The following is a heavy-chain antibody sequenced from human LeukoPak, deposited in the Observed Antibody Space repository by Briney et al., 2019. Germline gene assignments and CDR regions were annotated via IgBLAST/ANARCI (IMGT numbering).Heavy chain of an antibody. D-gene: IGHD2-21*02. CDR3: AXDXSRXGGDCYDAFDI. Sequence: GGSLRLSCAASGFTFSSYAMSWVRQAPGKGLEWASAISGSGDNTYYADSVKGRFTISRDNSGNTLYLQMNSLRAEDTAVYYCAXDXSRXGGDCYDAFDIWGQGTMVTVSS. CDR1: GFTFSSYA. CDR2: ISGSGDNT. V-gene: IGHV3-23*01. J-gene: IGHJ3*02.